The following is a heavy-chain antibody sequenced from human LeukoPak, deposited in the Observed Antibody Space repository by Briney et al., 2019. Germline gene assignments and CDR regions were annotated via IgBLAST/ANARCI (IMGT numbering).Heavy chain of an antibody. Sequence: PGGSLRLSCAASGFTFSSYSMNCVRQAPGKGLEWVSSISSSSSYIYYADSVKGRFTISRDNAKNSLYLQMNSLRAEDTAVYYCARDGEDIVATLDYWGQGTLVTVSS. J-gene: IGHJ4*02. CDR1: GFTFSSYS. CDR2: ISSSSSYI. D-gene: IGHD5-12*01. V-gene: IGHV3-21*01. CDR3: ARDGEDIVATLDY.